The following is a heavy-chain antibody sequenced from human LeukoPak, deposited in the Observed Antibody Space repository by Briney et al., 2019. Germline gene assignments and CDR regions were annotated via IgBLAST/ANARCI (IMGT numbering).Heavy chain of an antibody. D-gene: IGHD6-13*01. Sequence: PGGSLRLSCAASGFTFSNYWMHWGRQAPGKGLVWVSRINIDGGSTNYADSVTGRFTISRDNAKNTLYLQMNSLRAEDTAVYYCAGSRSANWFDPWGQGTLVTVSS. J-gene: IGHJ5*02. CDR1: GFTFSNYW. CDR3: AGSRSANWFDP. V-gene: IGHV3-74*01. CDR2: INIDGGST.